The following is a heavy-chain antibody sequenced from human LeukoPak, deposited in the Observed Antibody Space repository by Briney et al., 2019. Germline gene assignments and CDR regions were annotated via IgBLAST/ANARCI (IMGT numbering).Heavy chain of an antibody. Sequence: PSGTLSLTCTVSGGSISSYYWSWIRQPPGKGLEWIGYIYYSGSTNYNPSLKSRVTISVDTSKNQFSLKLSSVTAADTAVYYCATLRGGWDDYWGQGTLVTVSS. V-gene: IGHV4-59*01. CDR2: IYYSGST. D-gene: IGHD6-19*01. CDR1: GGSISSYY. CDR3: ATLRGGWDDY. J-gene: IGHJ4*02.